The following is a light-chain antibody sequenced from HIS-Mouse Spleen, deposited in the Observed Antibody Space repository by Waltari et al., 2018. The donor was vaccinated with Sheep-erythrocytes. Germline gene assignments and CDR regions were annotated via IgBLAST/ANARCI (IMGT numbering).Light chain of an antibody. J-gene: IGLJ3*02. CDR1: SSDVGSYKL. Sequence: QSALTQPASVSGSPGQSITLSCTGTSSDVGSYKLVSWYQQHPGNAPKPMIYEGSKRPSGVSNRFSGSKSGNTASLTISGLQAEDEADYYCCSYAGSSTPWVFGGGTKLTVL. CDR2: EGS. V-gene: IGLV2-23*01. CDR3: CSYAGSSTPWV.